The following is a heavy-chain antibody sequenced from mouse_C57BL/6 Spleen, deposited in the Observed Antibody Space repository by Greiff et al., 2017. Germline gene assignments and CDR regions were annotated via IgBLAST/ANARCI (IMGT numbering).Heavy chain of an antibody. D-gene: IGHD1-1*01. CDR2: ISGGGGNT. V-gene: IGHV5-9*01. J-gene: IGHJ3*01. Sequence: EVNVVESGGGLVKPGGSLKLSCAASGFTFSSYTMSWVRQTPEKRLEWVATISGGGGNTYYPDSVKGRFTISRDNAKKTLYLQMSSLRSEDTALYYCARHTGGAWFAYWGQGTLVTVSA. CDR1: GFTFSSYT. CDR3: ARHTGGAWFAY.